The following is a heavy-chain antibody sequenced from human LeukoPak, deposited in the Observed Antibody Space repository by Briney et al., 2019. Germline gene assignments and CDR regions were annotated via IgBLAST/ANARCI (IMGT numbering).Heavy chain of an antibody. CDR3: ARDPLCDFWSGYLCPLDY. D-gene: IGHD3-3*01. CDR2: IYHSGST. Sequence: SETLSLTXTVSGYSISSGYYWGWIRQPPGKRLEWIGSIYHSGSTYYNPSLKSRVTISVDTSKNQFSLKLSSVTAADTAVYYCARDPLCDFWSGYLCPLDYWGQGTLVTVSS. V-gene: IGHV4-38-2*02. CDR1: GYSISSGYY. J-gene: IGHJ4*02.